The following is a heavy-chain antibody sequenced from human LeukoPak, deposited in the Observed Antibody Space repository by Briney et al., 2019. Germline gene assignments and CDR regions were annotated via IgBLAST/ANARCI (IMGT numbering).Heavy chain of an antibody. CDR2: IIPIFGTA. Sequence: APVKVSCKASGGTFSSYAISWVRQAPGQGLEWMGGIIPIFGTANYAQKFQGRVTITADESTSTAYMELSSLRSEDTAVYYCAREPPRYCSGGSCFAFDYWGQGTLVTVSS. J-gene: IGHJ4*02. V-gene: IGHV1-69*13. CDR1: GGTFSSYA. CDR3: AREPPRYCSGGSCFAFDY. D-gene: IGHD2-15*01.